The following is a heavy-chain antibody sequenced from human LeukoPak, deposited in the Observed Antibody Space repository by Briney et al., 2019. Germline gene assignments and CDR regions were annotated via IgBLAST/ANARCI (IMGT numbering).Heavy chain of an antibody. CDR3: ARGPGEYYDSSGPFDY. CDR2: INHSGST. D-gene: IGHD3-22*01. CDR1: GGSFSGYY. V-gene: IGHV4-34*01. J-gene: IGHJ4*02. Sequence: PSETLSLTCAVYGGSFSGYYWSWIRQPPGKGLEWIGEINHSGSTNYNPSLKSRVTISVDTSKNQFSLKLSSVTAADTAVYYCARGPGEYYDSSGPFDYWGQGTLVTVSS.